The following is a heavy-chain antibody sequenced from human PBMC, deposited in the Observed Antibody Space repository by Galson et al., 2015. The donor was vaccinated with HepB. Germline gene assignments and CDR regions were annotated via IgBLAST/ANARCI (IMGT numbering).Heavy chain of an antibody. CDR3: ARDRGMPPGDDAFDI. J-gene: IGHJ3*02. D-gene: IGHD2-2*01. V-gene: IGHV3-11*05. Sequence: SLRLSCAASGFTFSSYAMSWVRQAPGKGLEWVSYISSSSSYTNYADSVKGRFTISRDNAKNSLYLQMNSLRAEDTAVYYCARDRGMPPGDDAFDIWGQGTMVTVSS. CDR2: ISSSSSYT. CDR1: GFTFSSYA.